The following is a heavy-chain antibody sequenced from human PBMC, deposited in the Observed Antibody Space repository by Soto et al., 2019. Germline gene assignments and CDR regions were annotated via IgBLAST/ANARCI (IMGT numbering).Heavy chain of an antibody. Sequence: ELQLLESGGGLVQPGGSLRLSCAASGFIFSSYAMSWVRQAPGKGLEWVSAISGSGGSTYYADSVKGRFTISRDNSKNTLYLQRNSLRAEDTAVYYCAKEKISTRCCNWFDPWGQGTLVTVSS. CDR3: AKEKISTRCCNWFDP. V-gene: IGHV3-23*01. CDR1: GFIFSSYA. D-gene: IGHD2-2*01. J-gene: IGHJ5*02. CDR2: ISGSGGST.